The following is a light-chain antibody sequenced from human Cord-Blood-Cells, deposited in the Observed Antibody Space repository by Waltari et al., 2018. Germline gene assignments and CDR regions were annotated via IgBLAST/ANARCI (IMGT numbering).Light chain of an antibody. Sequence: QSVLTQPPSASGTPGQRVTISCSGSSSKIGSNYVYWYQQLPGTAPKHLIYRNNQRPSGVPDRFSGSKSGTSASLAISGLRSEDEADYYCAAWDDSLSGYVFGTGTKVTVL. CDR2: RNN. V-gene: IGLV1-47*01. J-gene: IGLJ1*01. CDR1: SSKIGSNY. CDR3: AAWDDSLSGYV.